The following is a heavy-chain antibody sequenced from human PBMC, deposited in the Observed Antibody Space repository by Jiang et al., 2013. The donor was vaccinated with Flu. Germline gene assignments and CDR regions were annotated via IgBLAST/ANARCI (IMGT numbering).Heavy chain of an antibody. J-gene: IGHJ4*02. Sequence: GSGLVKPSETLSLTCTVSGGSISSYYWXWIRQPPREGTGVDWVYLLQWEHQLQPLPQESSHHISRHVQEPVLLKLSSVTAADTAVYYCSASNSMVRGVSLDYWGQGTLVTVSS. CDR2: LLQWEH. CDR3: SASNSMVRGVSLDY. CDR1: GGSISSYY. V-gene: IGHV4-59*01. D-gene: IGHD3-10*01.